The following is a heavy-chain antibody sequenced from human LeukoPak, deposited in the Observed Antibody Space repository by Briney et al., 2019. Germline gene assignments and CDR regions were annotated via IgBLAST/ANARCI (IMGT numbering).Heavy chain of an antibody. V-gene: IGHV1-2*02. CDR3: ARELTTAMVHNWFDP. CDR1: GYTFTGYY. D-gene: IGHD5-18*01. Sequence: ASVKVSCKASGYTFTGYYIHWVRQAPGQGLEWMGWISPNTGDTNYAQKFQGRVTMTRDTSISTAYMELSRLRSDDTAMYYCARELTTAMVHNWFDPWGQGTLVTVSS. J-gene: IGHJ5*02. CDR2: ISPNTGDT.